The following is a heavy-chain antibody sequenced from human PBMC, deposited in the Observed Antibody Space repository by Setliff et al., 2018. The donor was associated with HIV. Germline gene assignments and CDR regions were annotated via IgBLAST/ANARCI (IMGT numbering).Heavy chain of an antibody. CDR1: SGSFSGYY. D-gene: IGHD6-19*01. CDR3: AREQWLVTRGYLDS. J-gene: IGHJ4*02. CDR2: INHSGST. Sequence: SETLSLTCAVYSGSFSGYYWSWIRQPPGKGLEWIGEINHSGSTNYNPSLKSRVTISLDTSKNQFSVKLNFVTAADTAVYYWAREQWLVTRGYLDSWGQGIMVTVSS. V-gene: IGHV4-34*01.